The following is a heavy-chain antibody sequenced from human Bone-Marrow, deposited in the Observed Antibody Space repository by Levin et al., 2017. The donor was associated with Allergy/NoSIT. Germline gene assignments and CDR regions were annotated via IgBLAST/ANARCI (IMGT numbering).Heavy chain of an antibody. V-gene: IGHV3-66*01. D-gene: IGHD3-9*01. J-gene: IGHJ4*02. CDR3: ARSFDYNFA. CDR2: IYSGGAT. Sequence: ASVKVSCAASGFTVSNNQMNWLRQAPGRKLEWVSLIYSGGATYYADSVKGRFTISRDQSKNTLYLQMNSLRAEDTAVYYCARSFDYNFAGGQGTLVTVSS. CDR1: GFTVSNNQ.